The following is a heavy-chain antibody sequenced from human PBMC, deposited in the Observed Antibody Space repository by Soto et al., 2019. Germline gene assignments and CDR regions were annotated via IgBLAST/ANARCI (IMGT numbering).Heavy chain of an antibody. CDR3: ARSMVATSNFDY. J-gene: IGHJ4*02. CDR1: GGTFSSYA. CDR2: IIPIFGTA. Sequence: ASVKVSCKASGGTFSSYAISWVRQAPGQGLERKGGIIPIFGTANYAQKNQGRDTITADESTSTAYMELSSLRSEDTAVYYCARSMVATSNFDYWGQGTLVTVSS. V-gene: IGHV1-69*13. D-gene: IGHD5-12*01.